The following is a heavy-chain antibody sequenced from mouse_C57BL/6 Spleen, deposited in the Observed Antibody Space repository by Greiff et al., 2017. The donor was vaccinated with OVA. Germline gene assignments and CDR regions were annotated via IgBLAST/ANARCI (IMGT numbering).Heavy chain of an antibody. CDR2: IDPENGDT. CDR1: GFNIKDDY. D-gene: IGHD2-2*01. CDR3: TTSMVTEAWFAY. V-gene: IGHV14-4*01. Sequence: VQLQQSGAELVRPGASVKLSCTASGFNIKDDYMHWVKQRPEQGLEWIGWIDPENGDTEYASKFQGKATMTADTSTNTAYLQLSSLTSEATAVYYCTTSMVTEAWFAYWGQGTLVTVSA. J-gene: IGHJ3*01.